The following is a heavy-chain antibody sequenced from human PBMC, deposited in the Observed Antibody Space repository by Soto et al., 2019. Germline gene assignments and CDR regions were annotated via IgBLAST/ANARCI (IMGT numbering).Heavy chain of an antibody. D-gene: IGHD2-15*01. CDR1: GYTFTSYG. Sequence: SSVKVSCKASGYTFTSYGISWVRQAPGQGLEWMGGIIPIFGTANYAQTFQRRVTITADESTSTAYMELSSLRSEDTAVYYCARDNCSGGSCYCDYWGQGTLVTVSS. V-gene: IGHV1-69*13. J-gene: IGHJ4*02. CDR2: IIPIFGTA. CDR3: ARDNCSGGSCYCDY.